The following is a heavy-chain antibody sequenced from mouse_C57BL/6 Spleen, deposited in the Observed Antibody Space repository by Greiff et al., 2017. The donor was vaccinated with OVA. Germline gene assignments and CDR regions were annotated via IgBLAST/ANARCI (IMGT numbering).Heavy chain of an antibody. Sequence: EVQLQQSGPELVKPGASVKISCKASGYTFTDYYMNWVKQSHGKSLEWIGDINPNNGGTSYNQKFKGKATLTVDKSSSTAYMELRSLTSEDSAVYYCARLGREDYWGQGTSVTVSS. V-gene: IGHV1-26*01. CDR3: ARLGREDY. CDR2: INPNNGGT. CDR1: GYTFTDYY. D-gene: IGHD4-1*01. J-gene: IGHJ4*01.